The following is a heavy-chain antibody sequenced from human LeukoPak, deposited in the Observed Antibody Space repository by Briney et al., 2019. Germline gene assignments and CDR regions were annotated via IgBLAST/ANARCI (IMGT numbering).Heavy chain of an antibody. CDR2: ISGSGGST. CDR1: GFTFSNDA. J-gene: IGHJ4*02. D-gene: IGHD3-22*01. Sequence: PGGSLRLSCAASGFTFSNDAMTWVRQAPGKGLEWVSSISGSGGSTYYADSVKGRFTISRDNSKNTLYLQMNSLRAEDTAVYYCAKSSYYDSSGFYREYYFDYWGQGTLVTVSS. CDR3: AKSSYYDSSGFYREYYFDY. V-gene: IGHV3-23*01.